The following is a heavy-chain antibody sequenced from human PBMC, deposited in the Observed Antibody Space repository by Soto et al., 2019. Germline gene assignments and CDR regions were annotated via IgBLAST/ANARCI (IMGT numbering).Heavy chain of an antibody. D-gene: IGHD1-1*01. CDR1: GGSFSGYY. V-gene: IGHV4-34*02. J-gene: IGHJ6*02. CDR3: ARQSGPAYRYGMDI. Sequence: QMQLQQWGAGLLKASETLSLTCSVSGGSFSGYYLAWIRQPPGKGLEWIGEINHAGSTKYHPSLKSRVVLSVDLSNTHFSLTLMSVTAADTAVYFCARQSGPAYRYGMDIWGQGTTVAVSS. CDR2: INHAGST.